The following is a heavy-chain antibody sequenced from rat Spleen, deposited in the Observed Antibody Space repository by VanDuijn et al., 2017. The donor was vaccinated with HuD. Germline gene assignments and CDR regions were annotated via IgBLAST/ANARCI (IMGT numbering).Heavy chain of an antibody. CDR3: ARHGSDYFVMDA. D-gene: IGHD1-2*01. J-gene: IGHJ4*01. CDR1: GFTFSDYY. Sequence: EVQLVESDGGLVQPGRSLKLSCAASGFTFSDYYMAWVRQAPTKGLEWVATISYDGSSTYYRDSVKGRFTISRDNAKSTLYLQMDSLRSEDTATYYCARHGSDYFVMDAWGQGASVTVSS. CDR2: ISYDGSST. V-gene: IGHV5-29*01.